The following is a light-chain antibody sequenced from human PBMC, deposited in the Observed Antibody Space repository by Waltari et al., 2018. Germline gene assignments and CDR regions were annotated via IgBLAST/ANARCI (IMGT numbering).Light chain of an antibody. CDR1: GSDVGGHAF. CDR2: DVY. Sequence: QSVLTQPASVPGAPRPAIILSSTGTGSDVGGHAFLSWYPQYPGKAPRLIIYDVYNRPSGVSNRFSGSKSDNTASLTISGLQAEDESVYYCSSYTSSGVVFGGGTKLTVL. CDR3: SSYTSSGVV. V-gene: IGLV2-14*01. J-gene: IGLJ2*01.